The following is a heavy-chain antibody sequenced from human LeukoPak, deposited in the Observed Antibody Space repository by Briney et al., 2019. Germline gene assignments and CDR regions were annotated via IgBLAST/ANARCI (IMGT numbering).Heavy chain of an antibody. CDR3: ARGDNEDYDYYYYMDV. CDR1: GGSISSYY. D-gene: IGHD4-17*01. V-gene: IGHV4-59*01. CDR2: IYYSGST. Sequence: SETLSLTCTVPGGSISSYYWSWIRQPPGKGLEWIGYIYYSGSTNYNPSLKSRVTISVDTSKNQFSPQLSSVTAADTAVYYCARGDNEDYDYYYYMDVWGKGTTVTVSS. J-gene: IGHJ6*03.